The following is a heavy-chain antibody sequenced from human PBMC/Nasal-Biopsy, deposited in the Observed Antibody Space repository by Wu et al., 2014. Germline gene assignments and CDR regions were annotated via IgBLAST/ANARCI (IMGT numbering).Heavy chain of an antibody. Sequence: TLSLTCTVSGASVSTNFYYWGWIRHPSRAVRVDGIHYAGSTYNNPSLRSRVTVSLDTSKNQFSLKLKSVTAADTAVYYCARQFNYGIRGTFSANNWFDAWAREPWSPSPQ. V-gene: IGHV4-39*01. J-gene: IGHJ5*02. CDR2: IHYAGST. D-gene: IGHD3-10*01. CDR1: GASVSTNFYY. CDR3: ARQFNYGIRGTFSANNWFDA.